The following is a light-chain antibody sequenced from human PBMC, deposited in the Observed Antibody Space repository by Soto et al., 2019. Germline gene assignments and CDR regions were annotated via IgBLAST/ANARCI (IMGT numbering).Light chain of an antibody. V-gene: IGKV3-11*01. J-gene: IGKJ2*01. CDR3: QVRTAWPPFKYT. CDR1: QIVNSNY. CDR2: DAS. Sequence: ESVLTQSPGTLSLSPGERSTLSCMAIQIVNSNYLAWYQQKPGQAPRLLIYDASNRATGIPARFSGSGSGTDFTLTIRSLEPEDFAVYYCQVRTAWPPFKYTVGQGTKVEIK.